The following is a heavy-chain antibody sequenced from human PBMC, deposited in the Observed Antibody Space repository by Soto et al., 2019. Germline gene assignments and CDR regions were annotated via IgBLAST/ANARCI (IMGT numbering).Heavy chain of an antibody. CDR1: GYTFTSYG. J-gene: IGHJ4*02. CDR3: ANTFGYSYAIDY. CDR2: ISAYNGNT. V-gene: IGHV1-18*01. Sequence: QVQLVQSGAEVKKPGASVKVSCKASGYTFTSYGINWVRQAPGQGLEWMGWISAYNGNTNYAQKLQGRVTMTTDPSTSTAYMELRSLTSDDTAVYFCANTFGYSYAIDYWGQGTLVTVSS. D-gene: IGHD5-18*01.